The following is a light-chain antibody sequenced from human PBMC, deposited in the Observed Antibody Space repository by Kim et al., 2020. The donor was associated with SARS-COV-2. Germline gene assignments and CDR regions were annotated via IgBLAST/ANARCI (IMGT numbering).Light chain of an antibody. Sequence: KTVTNTATRSSGNITTEYKHGYRQRPRTGPTTLIDKDEQRTAGVPTRFSGSIDTSSNTATLTITGLRTKDEADYYCQSSGRKIFAVFGGGTQLTVL. CDR1: SGNITTEY. CDR3: QSSGRKIFAV. V-gene: IGLV6-57*03. CDR2: KDE. J-gene: IGLJ3*02.